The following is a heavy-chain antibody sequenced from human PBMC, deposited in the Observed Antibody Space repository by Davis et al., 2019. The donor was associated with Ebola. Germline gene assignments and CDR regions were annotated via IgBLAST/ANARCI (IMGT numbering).Heavy chain of an antibody. V-gene: IGHV3-30*18. CDR1: GFTFSSYG. CDR3: AKDTSNVWFDV. Sequence: GESLKISCAASGFTFSSYGMHWVRQAPGKGLEWLAVISYDGSNKYYADSVKGRFTISRDNSKNTLHLQMNSLRVEDTAIYYCAKDTSNVWFDVWGQGTMVTVSS. D-gene: IGHD6-19*01. CDR2: ISYDGSNK. J-gene: IGHJ3*01.